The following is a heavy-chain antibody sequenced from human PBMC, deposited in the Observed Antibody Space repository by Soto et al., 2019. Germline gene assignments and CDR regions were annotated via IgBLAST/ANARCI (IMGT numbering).Heavy chain of an antibody. Sequence: NLSLRYSVFDGTVRRGVEFLSWIRQTPGKGLEWLAYIYRTGHTIYNPSLNSRATISLDEPNNQFSLHLTSVTAADTAVYYCARSIVTPSAMFDHWGQGLLVTVS. CDR1: DGTVRRGVEF. D-gene: IGHD2-2*01. CDR2: IYRTGHT. J-gene: IGHJ5*02. CDR3: ARSIVTPSAMFDH. V-gene: IGHV4-30-2*01.